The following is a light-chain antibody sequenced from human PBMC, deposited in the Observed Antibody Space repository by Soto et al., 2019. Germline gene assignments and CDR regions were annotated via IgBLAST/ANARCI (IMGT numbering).Light chain of an antibody. CDR3: QQYGSSPIT. CDR2: GAS. Sequence: EIVLTQSPGTLSLSPGERAALSCRASQSVTSSWLAWYQQKPGQAPRLLIHGASNRATGIPDRFSGSGSGTDFTLTIRRLEPEDFAVYYCQQYGSSPITFGQGTRLEIK. J-gene: IGKJ5*01. CDR1: QSVTSSW. V-gene: IGKV3-20*01.